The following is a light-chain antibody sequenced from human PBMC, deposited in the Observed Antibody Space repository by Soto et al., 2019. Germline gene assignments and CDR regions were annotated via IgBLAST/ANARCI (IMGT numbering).Light chain of an antibody. CDR2: EDT. J-gene: IGLJ2*01. V-gene: IGLV2-23*01. CDR3: CSCAGGNTVI. CDR1: SSDIGSYNL. Sequence: QSALTQPASVSGSPGQSITISCTGTSSDIGSYNLVSWYQQRPGNAPKLIIYEDTKRPSGVSNRFSGSKSGNTASLTISGLQADDEADYYCCSCAGGNTVIFGGGTKLTVL.